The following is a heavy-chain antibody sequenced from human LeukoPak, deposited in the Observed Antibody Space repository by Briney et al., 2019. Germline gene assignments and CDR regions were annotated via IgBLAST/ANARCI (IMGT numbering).Heavy chain of an antibody. CDR3: ASRSSIWSGYQDTLYYFDS. V-gene: IGHV4-30-2*02. J-gene: IGHJ4*02. Sequence: SQTLSLTCAVSGGSISSGGYSWSWIRQPPGKGLEWIGYIYHSGSTNYNPSLKSRVTISVDTSKNQFSLKLSSVTAADTAVYYCASRSSIWSGYQDTLYYFDSWGQGTLVIVSS. CDR2: IYHSGST. D-gene: IGHD3-3*01. CDR1: GGSISSGGYS.